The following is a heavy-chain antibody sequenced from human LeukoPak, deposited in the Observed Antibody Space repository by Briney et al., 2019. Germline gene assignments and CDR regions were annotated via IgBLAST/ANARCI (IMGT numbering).Heavy chain of an antibody. Sequence: GGSLRLSCAASGFTFSSYGMHWVRQAPGKGLEWVAFIRYDGSNKYYADSVKGRFTISRDNSKNTLYLQMNSLRAEDTAVYYCAKDAWGQLPSGSLDYYYYYMDVWGKGTTVTVSS. V-gene: IGHV3-30*02. CDR2: IRYDGSNK. CDR1: GFTFSSYG. D-gene: IGHD2-15*01. CDR3: AKDAWGQLPSGSLDYYYYYMDV. J-gene: IGHJ6*03.